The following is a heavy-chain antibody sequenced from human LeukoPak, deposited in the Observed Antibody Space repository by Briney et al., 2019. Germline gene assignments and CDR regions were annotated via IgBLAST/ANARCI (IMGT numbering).Heavy chain of an antibody. CDR1: GGSISISNYF. CDR2: IHRSGSP. V-gene: IGHV4-39*06. D-gene: IGHD1-14*01. Sequence: PSETLSLTCSVSGGSISISNYFWGWIRQPPGKGLEWIGEIHRSGSPNYNPSLQSRVTISIDRSRNQIALELSSVTAADTAVYYCAREILGGFNPGAYWGQGTLVTVSS. J-gene: IGHJ4*02. CDR3: AREILGGFNPGAY.